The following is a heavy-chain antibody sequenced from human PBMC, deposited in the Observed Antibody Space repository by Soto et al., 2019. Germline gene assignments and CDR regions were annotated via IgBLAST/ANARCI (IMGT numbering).Heavy chain of an antibody. J-gene: IGHJ6*03. D-gene: IGHD2-2*01. Sequence: ASVKVSCKASGYTFTSYGISWVRQAPGQGLEWMGWISAYNGNTNYAQKLQGRVTMTTDTSTSTAYMELRSLRSDDTAVYYCARIRTLYYYYYMDVWGKGTTVTVSS. CDR1: GYTFTSYG. CDR3: ARIRTLYYYYYMDV. V-gene: IGHV1-18*01. CDR2: ISAYNGNT.